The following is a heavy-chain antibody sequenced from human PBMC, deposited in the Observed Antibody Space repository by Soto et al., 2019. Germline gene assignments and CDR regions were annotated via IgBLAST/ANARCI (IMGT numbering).Heavy chain of an antibody. CDR3: ARCHKKIFGVRKHYYYYYGRDD. Sequence: SETLSLTCAVYGGSFSGYYWSWIRQPPGKGLEWIGEINHSGSTNYNPSLKSRVTISVDTSKNQFSLKLSSVTAADTAVYYCARCHKKIFGVRKHYYYYYGRDDWGLWTTGNVSS. D-gene: IGHD3-3*01. V-gene: IGHV4-34*01. J-gene: IGHJ6*01. CDR2: INHSGST. CDR1: GGSFSGYY.